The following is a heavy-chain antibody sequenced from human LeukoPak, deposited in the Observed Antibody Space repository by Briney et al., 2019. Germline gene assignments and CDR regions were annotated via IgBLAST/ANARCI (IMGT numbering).Heavy chain of an antibody. V-gene: IGHV3-30*02. J-gene: IGHJ4*02. CDR2: IRYDGSNK. Sequence: PGGSLRLSCAASGFTFSSYGMHWVRQAPGKGLEWVAFIRYDGSNKYYADSVKGRFTISRDNSKNTLYLQMNSLRAEDTAVYYCAKDRLGLIWYFDYWGQGTLVTVSS. CDR1: GFTFSSYG. CDR3: AKDRLGLIWYFDY. D-gene: IGHD3-10*01.